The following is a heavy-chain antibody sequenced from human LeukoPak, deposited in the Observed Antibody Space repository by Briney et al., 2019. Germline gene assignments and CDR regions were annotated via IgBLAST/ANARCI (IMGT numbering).Heavy chain of an antibody. J-gene: IGHJ4*02. CDR1: GYTFTGYY. CDR3: ARVIAAVTSKGVLHY. CDR2: IDPNSGDT. Sequence: ASVKVSCKASGYTFTGYYMHWVRQAPGQGLEWIGRIDPNSGDTNFAQKFQGRVTMTRDTSITTAYMELSRLRSDDTAVYYCARVIAAVTSKGVLHYWDQGTLVTVSS. D-gene: IGHD6-19*01. V-gene: IGHV1-2*06.